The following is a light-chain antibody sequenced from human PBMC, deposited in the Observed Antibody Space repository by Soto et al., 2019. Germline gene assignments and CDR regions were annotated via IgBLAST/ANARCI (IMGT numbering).Light chain of an antibody. V-gene: IGKV1-39*01. J-gene: IGKJ2*01. CDR3: QQSYSTPYT. CDR1: QSISSY. Sequence: DIQMTQSPSSLSASVGDRVTITCRASQSISSYLNWYQQKPGKAPKLLIYAASSLQSGVPSGFSGSGSGTDVTLTISSLQPADFATYYCQQSYSTPYTFGQGTKLEIK. CDR2: AAS.